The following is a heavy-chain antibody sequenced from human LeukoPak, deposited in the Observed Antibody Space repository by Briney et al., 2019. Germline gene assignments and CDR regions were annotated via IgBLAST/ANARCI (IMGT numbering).Heavy chain of an antibody. CDR2: IYSGGST. CDR1: GFTVSSNY. Sequence: PGGSLRLSCADSGFTVSSNYMSWVRQAPGKGLEWVSVIYSGGSTYYADSVKGRFTISRDNSKNTLYLQMNSLRAEDTAVYYCARVGVDYYDSSGYPFDYWGQGTLVTVSS. CDR3: ARVGVDYYDSSGYPFDY. V-gene: IGHV3-53*01. D-gene: IGHD3-22*01. J-gene: IGHJ4*02.